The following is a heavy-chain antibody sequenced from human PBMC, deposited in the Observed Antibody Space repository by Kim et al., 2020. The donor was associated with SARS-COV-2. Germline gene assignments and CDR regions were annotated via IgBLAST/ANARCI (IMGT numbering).Heavy chain of an antibody. J-gene: IGHJ4*02. CDR1: GLAFSSYW. CDR3: ATGNNWSFDY. V-gene: IGHV3-74*01. Sequence: GGSLRLSCAASGLAFSSYWMFWVRQPPGKGLLWVSHIKGDGSATVSADSVKGRFTDSRDNAKNTLYLRLSTLRAEDTAGYYCATGNNWSFDYWGQGTLVTVSS. CDR2: IKGDGSAT. D-gene: IGHD1-1*01.